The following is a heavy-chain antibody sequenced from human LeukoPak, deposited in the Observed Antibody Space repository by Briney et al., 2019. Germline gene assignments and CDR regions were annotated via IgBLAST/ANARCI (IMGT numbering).Heavy chain of an antibody. Sequence: GGSLRLSCAASRFTFSNCAMGWVRQAPGKGLEWVSSISASGGSLYYTDSVKGRFTISRDNSKNTLYLQMNSLRAEDTAIYYCAKVVGLVDPFDSWGQGTLVTVSS. CDR3: AKVVGLVDPFDS. D-gene: IGHD2-21*01. V-gene: IGHV3-23*01. J-gene: IGHJ5*01. CDR2: ISASGGSL. CDR1: RFTFSNCA.